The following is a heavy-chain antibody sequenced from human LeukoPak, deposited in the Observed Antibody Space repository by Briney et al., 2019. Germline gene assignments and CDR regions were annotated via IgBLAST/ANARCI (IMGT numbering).Heavy chain of an antibody. Sequence: SETLSLTCTVSGVSISTYHWSWRGQPPGKGGEGIGDVQTSGSTDYNSSLKSRGTISVDTSKKQLSLKGSCVTAEDSAIYYCASIGSCGPSDYWGQGRLVTVSS. CDR3: ASIGSCGPSDY. J-gene: IGHJ4*02. D-gene: IGHD2-15*01. CDR2: VQTSGST. V-gene: IGHV4-4*09. CDR1: GVSISTYH.